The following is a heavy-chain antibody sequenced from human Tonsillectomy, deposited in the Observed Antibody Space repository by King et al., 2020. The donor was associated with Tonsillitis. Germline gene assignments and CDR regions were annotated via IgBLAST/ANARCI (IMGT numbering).Heavy chain of an antibody. J-gene: IGHJ5*02. CDR2: ISWNSGSI. D-gene: IGHD3-3*01. Sequence: VQLVESGGGLVQPGRSLRLSCAASGFTFDDYAMHWVRQAPGKGLEWVSGISWNSGSIGYADSVKGRFTISRDNAKNSLYLQMNSLRAEDTALYYCAKXQTLRLGXWXWXDXXGQGTLVTVSS. V-gene: IGHV3-9*01. CDR3: AKXQTLRLGXWXWXDX. CDR1: GFTFDDYA.